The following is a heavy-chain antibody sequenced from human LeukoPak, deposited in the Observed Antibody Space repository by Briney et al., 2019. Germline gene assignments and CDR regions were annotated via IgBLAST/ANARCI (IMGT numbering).Heavy chain of an antibody. J-gene: IGHJ4*02. V-gene: IGHV4-59*01. Sequence: SETLSLTCPVSGGSISNYYYWTWIRQPPGKGLEWIGYVYYTGSTNLNPSLKSRVTMSLDTSRNQFSLKLTSLTAADTAVYYCARGAMATTPFFDYWGQGTLATVSS. D-gene: IGHD5-24*01. CDR2: VYYTGST. CDR1: GGSISNYY. CDR3: ARGAMATTPFFDY.